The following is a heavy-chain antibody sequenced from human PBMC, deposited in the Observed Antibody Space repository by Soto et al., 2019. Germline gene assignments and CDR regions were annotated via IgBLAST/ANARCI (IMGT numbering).Heavy chain of an antibody. V-gene: IGHV3-33*01. Sequence: GGSLRLSCAASGFTFSSYGMHWVRQAPGKGLEWVAVIWYDGSNKYYADSVKGRFTISRDNSKNTLYLQMNSLRAEDTAVYYCARGPMGGDILTGYYTYFDYWGQGTLVTVSS. CDR1: GFTFSSYG. CDR2: IWYDGSNK. CDR3: ARGPMGGDILTGYYTYFDY. J-gene: IGHJ4*02. D-gene: IGHD3-9*01.